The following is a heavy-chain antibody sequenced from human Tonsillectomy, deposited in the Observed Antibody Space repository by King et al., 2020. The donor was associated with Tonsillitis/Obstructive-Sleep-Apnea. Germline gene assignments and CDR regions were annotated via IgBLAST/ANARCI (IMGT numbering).Heavy chain of an antibody. CDR3: ARDGYYYRDV. V-gene: IGHV1-46*01. J-gene: IGHJ6*03. CDR1: GYTFTSYY. Sequence: QLVQSGAEVKKPGASVKVSCKASGYTFTSYYIHWVRQVPGQGLEWMGMINPSGDTTSYAQKFQGRVTMTRDTSTSTDYMELSSLRSEDTAVYYCARDGYYYRDVWANGTTVTVSS. CDR2: INPSGDTT.